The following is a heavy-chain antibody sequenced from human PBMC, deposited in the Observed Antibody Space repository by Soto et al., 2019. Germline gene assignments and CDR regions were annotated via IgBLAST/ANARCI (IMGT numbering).Heavy chain of an antibody. V-gene: IGHV5-51*01. Sequence: EVQLVQSGPELKKPGESLRISCKGFGYDFSDSWIGWVRQMPGQGLEWMGIVFPGTSDTRYSPSFQGQVIISADKSISTVFLQWSSLKASDTAMYFCARVGFYWYFDLWGRGTLLTVSS. CDR1: GYDFSDSW. CDR3: ARVGFYWYFDL. D-gene: IGHD2-2*03. CDR2: VFPGTSDT. J-gene: IGHJ2*01.